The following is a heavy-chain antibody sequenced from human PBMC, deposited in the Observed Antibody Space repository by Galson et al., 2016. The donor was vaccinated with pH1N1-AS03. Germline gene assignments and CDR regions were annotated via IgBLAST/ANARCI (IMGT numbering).Heavy chain of an antibody. D-gene: IGHD3-10*01. CDR1: GFSLSNAW. J-gene: IGHJ4*02. V-gene: IGHV3-15*01. CDR2: INSKTDGGTT. Sequence: SLRLSCAASGFSLSNAWMTWVRQAPGKGLEWVGRINSKTDGGTTAYAAPVQGRFTISRDDSKNSVYLQMKSLKTEDTPVYSCSTGLLWFDFFEFWGPGTLVTVSS. CDR3: STGLLWFDFFEF.